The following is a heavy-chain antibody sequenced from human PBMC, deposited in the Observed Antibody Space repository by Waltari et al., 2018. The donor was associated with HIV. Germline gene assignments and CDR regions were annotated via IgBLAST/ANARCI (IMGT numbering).Heavy chain of an antibody. Sequence: QVQLVQSGAEVQKHGASLKVSCTASGYTLTGSYIHWVRQAPGQGLEWMGWINPNSGGTNYAQNFQGRVTMTRDTSISTAYMELSRLRSDDTAVYYCATPSYDSSGYYSAGSEFDYWGQGTLVTVSS. CDR1: GYTLTGSY. CDR2: INPNSGGT. V-gene: IGHV1-2*02. D-gene: IGHD3-22*01. CDR3: ATPSYDSSGYYSAGSEFDY. J-gene: IGHJ4*02.